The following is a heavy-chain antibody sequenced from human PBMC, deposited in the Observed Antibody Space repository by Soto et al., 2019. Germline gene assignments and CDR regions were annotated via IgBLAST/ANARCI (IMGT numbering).Heavy chain of an antibody. V-gene: IGHV3-23*01. CDR1: GFTFSSYA. CDR3: AKIGTSSSVSLPLVLLDY. CDR2: IPGSGGST. Sequence: EVQLLESGGGLVQPGGSLRLSCAASGFTFSSYAMSWVRQSPGKGLEWVSAIPGSGGSTYYAGSVKGRFTISRDNSKNTLYLQMNNLRVEDTAVYYCAKIGTSSSVSLPLVLLDYWGPGALVPVSS. J-gene: IGHJ4*02. D-gene: IGHD6-6*01.